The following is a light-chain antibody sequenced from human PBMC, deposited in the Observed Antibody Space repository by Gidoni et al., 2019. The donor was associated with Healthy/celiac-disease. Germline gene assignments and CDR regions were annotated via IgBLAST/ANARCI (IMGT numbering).Light chain of an antibody. V-gene: IGKV1-39*01. J-gene: IGKJ1*01. CDR2: AAS. CDR3: QQSYNTWT. Sequence: DIQMTQSPSSLSASVGDRVCITCRASQSISSYLNWYQQKPGKAPKLLIYAASSLQSGVPSRFSGSGSGTDFTLTISSLQPEDFATYYYQQSYNTWTFGQGTKVEIK. CDR1: QSISSY.